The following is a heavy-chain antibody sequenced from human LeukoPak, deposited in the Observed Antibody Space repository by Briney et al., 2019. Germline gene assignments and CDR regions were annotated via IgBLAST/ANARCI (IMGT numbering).Heavy chain of an antibody. Sequence: SVKVSCKASGGTFSSYAISWVRQAPGQGLEWMGRITPILGIANYAQKFQGRVTITADKSTSTAYMELSSLRSEDTAVYYCARDFAAVAGGDYWGQGTLVTVSS. J-gene: IGHJ4*02. D-gene: IGHD6-19*01. CDR1: GGTFSSYA. V-gene: IGHV1-69*04. CDR3: ARDFAAVAGGDY. CDR2: ITPILGIA.